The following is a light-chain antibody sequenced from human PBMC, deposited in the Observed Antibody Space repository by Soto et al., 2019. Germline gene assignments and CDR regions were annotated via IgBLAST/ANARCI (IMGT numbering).Light chain of an antibody. CDR1: QSLIHSDGNTY. Sequence: DVEVTQSPLSLPVTLGQPASISCRSSQSLIHSDGNTYLHWFQQRPGQSPRRLIYHVSTRDSGVPARFSGSGSGTDFTLEISRVEAEDVGVYYCMQGRHWPYTFGPGTTVDIK. J-gene: IGKJ3*01. V-gene: IGKV2-30*02. CDR3: MQGRHWPYT. CDR2: HVS.